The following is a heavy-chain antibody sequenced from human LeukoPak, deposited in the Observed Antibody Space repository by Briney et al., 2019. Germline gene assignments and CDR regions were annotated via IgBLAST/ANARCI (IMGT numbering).Heavy chain of an antibody. V-gene: IGHV3-7*01. CDR1: GFIFSTYW. D-gene: IGHD3-16*01. Sequence: GGLRLSCAASGFIFSTYWMMWARQAPGKGLEWVANMKGDGSEIHYVDSVKGRFTISRDNARNSLFLQMNGLRPEDTAVYYCARPAYTAAYDLWGQGTMVTVSS. CDR3: ARPAYTAAYDL. CDR2: MKGDGSEI. J-gene: IGHJ3*01.